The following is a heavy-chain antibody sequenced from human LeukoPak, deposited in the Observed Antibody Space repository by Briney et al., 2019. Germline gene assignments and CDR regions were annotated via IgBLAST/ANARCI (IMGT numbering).Heavy chain of an antibody. CDR2: IYYSGST. CDR3: ATGWGMVRGGDYYGMDV. CDR1: GGSLSSYY. Sequence: PSETLSLTCTVSGGSLSSYYWSWIRQPPGKGLEWIGYIYYSGSTNYNPSLKSRVTISVDTSKNQFSLKLSSVTAADTAVYYCATGWGMVRGGDYYGMDVWGQGTTVIVSS. D-gene: IGHD3-10*01. V-gene: IGHV4-59*01. J-gene: IGHJ6*02.